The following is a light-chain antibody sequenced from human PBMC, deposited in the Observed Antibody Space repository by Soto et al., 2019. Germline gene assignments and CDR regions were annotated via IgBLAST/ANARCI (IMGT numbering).Light chain of an antibody. Sequence: DIQMTQSPSTLSASVGDRVTITCRASQSINTWLAWYQQKPGKAPKLLISKASGLESGVPSRFSGSGSGTEFTLIISSLQPDDLATYYCQQYNTYPWTFGQGTKVEVK. CDR1: QSINTW. V-gene: IGKV1-5*03. CDR2: KAS. CDR3: QQYNTYPWT. J-gene: IGKJ1*01.